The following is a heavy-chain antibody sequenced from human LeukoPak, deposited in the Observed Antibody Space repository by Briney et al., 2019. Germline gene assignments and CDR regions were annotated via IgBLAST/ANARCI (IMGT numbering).Heavy chain of an antibody. Sequence: PGGSLRLSCAASRFTFRNYAMHWVRQAPGKGLEWVAVISSDGTNKDYADSVKGRFSISRDNSKNTLYLQMNRLRADDTAVYYCARATVGNYWGQGTLVTVSS. CDR2: ISSDGTNK. V-gene: IGHV3-30*04. J-gene: IGHJ4*02. CDR1: RFTFRNYA. CDR3: ARATVGNY. D-gene: IGHD4-23*01.